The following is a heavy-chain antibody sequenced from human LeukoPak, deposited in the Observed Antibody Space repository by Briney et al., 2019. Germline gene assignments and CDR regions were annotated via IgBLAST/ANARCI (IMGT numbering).Heavy chain of an antibody. CDR3: WNILPSFGDSFDI. Sequence: GGSLRLSCAASGFTFSSYWMHWVRQAPGKGLVWVSRINSGGSSTSYADSVKGRFTISRDNSKNTLYLQMNSLRAEDTAVYYRWNILPSFGDSFDIWGQGTMVTVSS. CDR1: GFTFSSYW. V-gene: IGHV3-74*01. D-gene: IGHD2/OR15-2a*01. J-gene: IGHJ3*02. CDR2: INSGGSST.